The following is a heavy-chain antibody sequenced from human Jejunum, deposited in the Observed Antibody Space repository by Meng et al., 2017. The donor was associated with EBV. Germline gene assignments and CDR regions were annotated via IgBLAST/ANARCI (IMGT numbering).Heavy chain of an antibody. CDR2: MSDSGSP. D-gene: IGHD5-18*01. V-gene: IGHV4-39*07. Sequence: QLQLQESGPGLVKPSETLSLMCTVSGGSISGNYYWGWIRQSPGKGLEFIGTMSDSGSPYYNPSLKSRVTISVDKSKNEISLKLRSVTAADTAVYYCARWAFIYSYGFDHWGQGTLFNVSS. CDR1: GGSISGNYY. J-gene: IGHJ4*02. CDR3: ARWAFIYSYGFDH.